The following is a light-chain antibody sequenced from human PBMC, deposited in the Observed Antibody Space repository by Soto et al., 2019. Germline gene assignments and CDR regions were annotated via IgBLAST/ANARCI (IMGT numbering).Light chain of an antibody. CDR2: DAS. J-gene: IGKJ1*01. CDR1: QSVSSY. CDR3: QQYNNWPRT. V-gene: IGKV3-11*01. Sequence: EIALTQSPATLSLSPGERATLSCRASQSVSSYLAWYQQKPGQAPRLLIYDASNRATGIPARFSGSGSGTEFTLTINSLQSEDFAVYYCQQYNNWPRTFGQGTKVDIK.